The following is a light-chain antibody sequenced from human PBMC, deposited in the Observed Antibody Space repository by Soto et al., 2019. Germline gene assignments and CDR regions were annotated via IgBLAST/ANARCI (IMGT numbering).Light chain of an antibody. V-gene: IGKV1-5*03. CDR1: QSISSW. J-gene: IGKJ3*01. Sequence: DIQMTQSPSTLSASVGDRVTITCRASQSISSWVAWYQQKPGKAPKLLIYKASTLESGVPSRFSGSGSGTDFTLTISCLQPDDFATYYCQQSFTFGPGTKVDIK. CDR3: QQSFT. CDR2: KAS.